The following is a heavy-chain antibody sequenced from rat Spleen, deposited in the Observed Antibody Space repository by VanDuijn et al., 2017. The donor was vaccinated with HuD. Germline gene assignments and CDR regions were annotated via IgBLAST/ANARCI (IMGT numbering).Heavy chain of an antibody. V-gene: IGHV5-7*01. CDR2: ISYDGSST. D-gene: IGHD5-1*01. Sequence: EVQLVESGGGLVQPGRSMKLSCAASGFTFDDYGMAWVRQAPKNGLEWVASISYDGSSTYYRDSVKGRFTISRDNAESTLYLQMDSLRSEDTATYYCARQNWPYYFDYWGQGVMVTVSS. CDR1: GFTFDDYG. CDR3: ARQNWPYYFDY. J-gene: IGHJ2*01.